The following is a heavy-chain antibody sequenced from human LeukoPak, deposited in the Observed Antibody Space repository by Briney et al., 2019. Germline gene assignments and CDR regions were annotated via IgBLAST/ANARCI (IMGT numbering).Heavy chain of an antibody. J-gene: IGHJ4*02. CDR3: ARDESTMVRGVIILYYFDY. CDR2: INSDGSST. Sequence: GGSLRLSCAASGFTFSSYWMHWVRQAPGKGLVWVSRINSDGSSTSHADSVKGRFTISSDNAKNTLYLQMNSLRAEDTAVYYCARDESTMVRGVIILYYFDYWGQGTLVTVSS. D-gene: IGHD3-10*01. V-gene: IGHV3-74*01. CDR1: GFTFSSYW.